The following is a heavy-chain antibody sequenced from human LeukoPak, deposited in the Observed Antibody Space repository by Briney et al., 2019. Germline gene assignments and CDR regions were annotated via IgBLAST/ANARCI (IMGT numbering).Heavy chain of an antibody. Sequence: GESLKISCKGSGYSFTNYWIGWVRQMPGKGLEWMGIINPFDSNVRYSPSFQGQVTTSADKSINTAYLQWSSLKASDTAMYYCATRKTYASGWLFWGQGTLVTVSS. CDR3: ATRKTYASGWLF. V-gene: IGHV5-51*01. J-gene: IGHJ4*02. CDR2: INPFDSNV. CDR1: GYSFTNYW. D-gene: IGHD6-19*01.